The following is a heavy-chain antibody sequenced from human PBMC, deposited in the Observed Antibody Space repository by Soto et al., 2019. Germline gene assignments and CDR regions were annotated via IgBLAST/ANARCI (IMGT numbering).Heavy chain of an antibody. CDR3: TREDYYGSKMHGMDV. V-gene: IGHV3-23*03. CDR1: GFTFSNFA. Sequence: GGSLRLSCAASGFTFSNFAMTWVRQAPGAGLEWVSVFYTDGSRYYADSVKGRCTMSRDTSKNRLNLQMNSLRAEDTAVYYCTREDYYGSKMHGMDVWGQGTTVTVSS. D-gene: IGHD3-22*01. J-gene: IGHJ6*02. CDR2: FYTDGSR.